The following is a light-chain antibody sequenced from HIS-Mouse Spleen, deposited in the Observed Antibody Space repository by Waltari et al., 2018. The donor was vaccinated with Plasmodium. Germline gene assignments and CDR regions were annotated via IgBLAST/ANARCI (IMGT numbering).Light chain of an antibody. J-gene: IGLJ2*01. CDR2: QDS. CDR1: KLGDKY. V-gene: IGLV3-1*01. Sequence: SYELPQPPSVSVSPGQTASITCSGDKLGDKYACWYQQKPGQSPVRVIYQDSKRTSGIPERFSGSNSGNTATLTISGTQAMEEADYYCQAWDSSTVVFGGGTKLTVL. CDR3: QAWDSSTVV.